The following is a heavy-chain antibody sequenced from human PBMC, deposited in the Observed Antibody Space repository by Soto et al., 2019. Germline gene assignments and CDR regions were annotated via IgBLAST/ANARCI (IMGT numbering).Heavy chain of an antibody. J-gene: IGHJ4*02. Sequence: EVQLVESGGGLVKPGGSLRLSCAASGFTFSSYSMNWVRQAPGKGLEWVSSISSSSSYIYYADSVKGRFTISRDNAKNSLYLQMNSLRAEDTALYYCARNGLRWSEFDYSGQGTLVTVSS. V-gene: IGHV3-21*01. CDR1: GFTFSSYS. CDR2: ISSSSSYI. D-gene: IGHD4-17*01. CDR3: ARNGLRWSEFDY.